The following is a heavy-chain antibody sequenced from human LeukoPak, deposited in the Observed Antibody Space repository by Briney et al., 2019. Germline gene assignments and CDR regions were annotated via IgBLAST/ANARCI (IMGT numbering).Heavy chain of an antibody. CDR1: GYIFTSYW. V-gene: IGHV5-51*01. J-gene: IGHJ4*02. D-gene: IGHD5-18*01. CDR2: IYPGDSDT. CDR3: ARSAIQLWPAVDY. Sequence: GESLKISCKGSGYIFTSYWIGWVRQMPGKGLEWMGIIYPGDSDTRYSPSFQGQVTISADKSISTAYLQWSSLKASDTAMCYCARSAIQLWPAVDYWGQGTLVTVSS.